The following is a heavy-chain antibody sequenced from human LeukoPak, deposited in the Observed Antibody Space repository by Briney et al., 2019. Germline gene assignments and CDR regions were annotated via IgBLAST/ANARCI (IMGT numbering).Heavy chain of an antibody. V-gene: IGHV3-23*01. CDR2: ISGSGGST. CDR1: GFTFSSYA. D-gene: IGHD4-11*01. J-gene: IGHJ4*02. CDR3: SKLNDYTPD. Sequence: PGGSLRLSCAASGFTFSSYAMSWVRQAPGKGLEWVSVISGSGGSTYYADSVKGRFTISRDNSKNTVYLQMNSLRAEDTAVYYCSKLNDYTPDWGQGTLVTVSS.